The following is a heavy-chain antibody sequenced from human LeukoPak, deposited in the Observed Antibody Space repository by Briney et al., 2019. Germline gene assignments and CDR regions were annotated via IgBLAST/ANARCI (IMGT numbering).Heavy chain of an antibody. CDR1: GGSISSYY. CDR3: ARSPQYFDSLLDGDSRYYFDY. V-gene: IGHV4-59*01. J-gene: IGHJ4*02. Sequence: PSETLSLTCTVSGGSISSYYWSWIRQPPGKGLEWIGYIYYSGSTNSNPSLKSRVTLSVDTSKNEFSLKLTSMTAADTAVYFCARSPQYFDSLLDGDSRYYFDYWGQGTLVTVSS. D-gene: IGHD3-9*01. CDR2: IYYSGST.